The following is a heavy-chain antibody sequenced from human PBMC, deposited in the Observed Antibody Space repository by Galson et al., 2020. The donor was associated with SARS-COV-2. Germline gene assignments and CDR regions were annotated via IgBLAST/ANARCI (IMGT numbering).Heavy chain of an antibody. J-gene: IGHJ5*02. CDR2: IHSSEST. Sequence: SETLSPTCTVSGDSINSGGSYCSWIRHPAGKDLEWIGYIHSSESTHYNPSVKGRLTVSLETSQNQFSLRLNSVTAAGAAGYFCASTLFYSSGGWYFDLWGPGTLVTVSS. D-gene: IGHD6-19*01. CDR3: ASTLFYSSGGWYFDL. V-gene: IGHV4-30-4*01. CDR1: GDSINSGGSY.